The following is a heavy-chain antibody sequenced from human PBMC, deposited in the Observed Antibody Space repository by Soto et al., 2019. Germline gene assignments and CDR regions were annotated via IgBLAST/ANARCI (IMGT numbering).Heavy chain of an antibody. V-gene: IGHV3-23*01. Sequence: GGSLRLSCAASGFTFSSYAMSWVRQAPGKGLEWVSAISGSGGSTYYADSVKGRFTISRDNSKNTLYLQMNSLRAEDTAVYYCAKVPFGELLSPCWFDPWGQGTLVTVSS. D-gene: IGHD3-10*01. J-gene: IGHJ5*02. CDR1: GFTFSSYA. CDR2: ISGSGGST. CDR3: AKVPFGELLSPCWFDP.